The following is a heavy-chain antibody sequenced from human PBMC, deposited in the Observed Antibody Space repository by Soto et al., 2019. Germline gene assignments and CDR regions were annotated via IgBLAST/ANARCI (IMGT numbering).Heavy chain of an antibody. CDR3: ARDRGSGWCWNAFDI. CDR1: GFTFSSYS. V-gene: IGHV3-48*02. D-gene: IGHD6-19*01. J-gene: IGHJ3*02. CDR2: ISSSSSTI. Sequence: GGSLRLSCAASGFTFSSYSMNWVRQAPGKGLEWVSYISSSSSTIYYADSVRGRFTISRDNAKNSLYLQMNSLRDEDTAVYYCARDRGSGWCWNAFDIWGQGTMVTVSS.